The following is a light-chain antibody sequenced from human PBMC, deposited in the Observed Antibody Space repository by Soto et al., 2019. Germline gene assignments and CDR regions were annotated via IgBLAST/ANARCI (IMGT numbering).Light chain of an antibody. Sequence: DIAMTQSPRSLSASAGDRATITCRASQGISNNLAWFQQKPGKAPKSLISAASSLQNGVPSKFSGSGFGTDFTLTISILQPEYFVTYYCQQYDSYPHTFGQGTKLEIK. CDR3: QQYDSYPHT. J-gene: IGKJ2*01. CDR2: AAS. CDR1: QGISNN. V-gene: IGKV1-16*02.